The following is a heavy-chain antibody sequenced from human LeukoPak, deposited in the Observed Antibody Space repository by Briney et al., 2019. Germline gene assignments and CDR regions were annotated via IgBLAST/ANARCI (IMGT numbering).Heavy chain of an antibody. V-gene: IGHV1-8*01. D-gene: IGHD3-10*01. J-gene: IGHJ4*02. CDR3: ARVTMVRGVYYFDY. CDR2: MNPNSGNT. CDR1: GYTFTSYD. Sequence: GASVKVSCKASGYTFTSYDINWVRQATGQGLEWMGWMNPNSGNTGYAQKFQGRVTMTRNTSISTAYTELSSLRSEDTAVYYCARVTMVRGVYYFDYWGQGTLVTVSS.